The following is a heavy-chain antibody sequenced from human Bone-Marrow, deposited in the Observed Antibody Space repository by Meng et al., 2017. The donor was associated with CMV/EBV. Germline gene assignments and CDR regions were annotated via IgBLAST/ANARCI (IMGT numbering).Heavy chain of an antibody. CDR1: VG. CDR2: IYWSDGK. J-gene: IGHJ5*02. CDR3: AHTLGVGYDYWSGYYRHWFDP. Sequence: VGGRWIRQPPGKALEGLALIYWSDGKRYSPSLKSGLTITRDTSKNQVVLTMTNMDPVDTATYYCAHTLGVGYDYWSGYYRHWFDPWGQGTLVTVSS. D-gene: IGHD3-3*01. V-gene: IGHV2-5*01.